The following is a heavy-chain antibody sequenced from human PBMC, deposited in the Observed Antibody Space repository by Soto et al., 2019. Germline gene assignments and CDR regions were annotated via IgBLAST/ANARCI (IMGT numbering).Heavy chain of an antibody. Sequence: QVQLVESGGGVVQPGRSLRLSCAASGFTFSSYGMHWVRQAPGKGLEWVAVIWYDGSNKYYADSVKGRFTISRDNSKNTLYLQMNSLRAEDTAVYYCARADSSGYYAVVAWGQGTLVTVSS. J-gene: IGHJ5*02. D-gene: IGHD3-22*01. CDR2: IWYDGSNK. CDR1: GFTFSSYG. V-gene: IGHV3-33*01. CDR3: ARADSSGYYAVVA.